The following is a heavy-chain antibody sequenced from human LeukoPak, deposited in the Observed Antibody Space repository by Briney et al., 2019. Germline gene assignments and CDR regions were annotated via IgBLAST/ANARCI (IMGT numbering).Heavy chain of an antibody. CDR1: GFTVSSNY. J-gene: IGHJ4*02. D-gene: IGHD5-18*01. V-gene: IGHV3-66*01. CDR3: AGDGYSYGQGEIDY. CDR2: IYSGGST. Sequence: GGSLRLSCAASGFTVSSNYMSWVRQAPGKGLEWVSVIYSGGSTYYADSVKGRFTISRDNSKNTLYLQMNSLRAEDTAVYYCAGDGYSYGQGEIDYWGQGTLVTVSS.